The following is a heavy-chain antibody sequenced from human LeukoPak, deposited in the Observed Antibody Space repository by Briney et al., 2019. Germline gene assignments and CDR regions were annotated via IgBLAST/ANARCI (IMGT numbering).Heavy chain of an antibody. D-gene: IGHD2-8*02. CDR3: ARGSGGLDI. CDR2: INSDESST. V-gene: IGHV3-74*01. Sequence: GGSLRLSYVASGFTFSNYWMHWVRQTPGKGLVWVSRINSDESSTGYADSVKGRFTISRDNAKNTLYLQVNSLRAEDTAVYYCARGSGGLDIWGQGTMVTVSS. CDR1: GFTFSNYW. J-gene: IGHJ3*02.